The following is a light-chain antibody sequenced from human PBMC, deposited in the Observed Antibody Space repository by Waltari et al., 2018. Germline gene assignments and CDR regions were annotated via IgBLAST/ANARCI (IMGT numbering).Light chain of an antibody. Sequence: QSALTQPASVSGSPGHSITTSCTGTSISVGGYYLSSWYQPRPGKPPKLIIYGVSKRPSGVSNRFSGSKSGNTASLTISGLRTEDEADYYCCSYAGGSAFVFGTGTKITVL. CDR1: SISVGGYYL. CDR2: GVS. CDR3: CSYAGGSAFV. J-gene: IGLJ1*01. V-gene: IGLV2-23*02.